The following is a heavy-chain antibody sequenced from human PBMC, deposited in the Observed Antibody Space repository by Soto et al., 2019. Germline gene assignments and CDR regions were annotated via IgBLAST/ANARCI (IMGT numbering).Heavy chain of an antibody. CDR3: AREGCSDSLAPKNNGFDT. D-gene: IGHD6-25*01. Sequence: QVQLVQSGDEVKNPGASVTVSCKPSGYTFTDYHIHWVRQAPGQRLEFMGWINANNGGAWSAQQFQGRLTVTRDTSISTVYMELSNLRSDETAVYFCAREGCSDSLAPKNNGFDTWGHGTRVTVSS. CDR2: INANNGGA. V-gene: IGHV1-2*02. J-gene: IGHJ5*01. CDR1: GYTFTDYH.